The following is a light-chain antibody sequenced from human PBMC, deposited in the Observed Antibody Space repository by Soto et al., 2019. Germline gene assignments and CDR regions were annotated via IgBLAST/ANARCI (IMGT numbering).Light chain of an antibody. J-gene: IGKJ2*01. Sequence: DIQMTQSPSTLSASVGDRVTITCRASQSISSWLAWYQQKPGKAPKLLIYKASSLESGVPSRFSGSGSGTEFTLNISSLQPDDFATYYCQHYNSYSYTFGQGTKLEI. CDR3: QHYNSYSYT. CDR1: QSISSW. V-gene: IGKV1-5*03. CDR2: KAS.